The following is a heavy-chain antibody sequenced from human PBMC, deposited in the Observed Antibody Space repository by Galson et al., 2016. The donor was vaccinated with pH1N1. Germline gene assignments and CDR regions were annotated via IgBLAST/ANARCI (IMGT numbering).Heavy chain of an antibody. D-gene: IGHD3-22*01. J-gene: IGHJ2*01. CDR1: GFTFSNYA. CDR2: ISFDGSNK. V-gene: IGHV3-30*04. CDR3: VRSIFDYDSSRYYYSYWYFDL. Sequence: SLRLSCAASGFTFSNYAIHWVRQAPGKGLEWVSLISFDGSNKYYADSVRGRFTISRDNSKNTLYLQMNSLRAEDTAVYYCVRSIFDYDSSRYYYSYWYFDLWGRGTLVTVSS.